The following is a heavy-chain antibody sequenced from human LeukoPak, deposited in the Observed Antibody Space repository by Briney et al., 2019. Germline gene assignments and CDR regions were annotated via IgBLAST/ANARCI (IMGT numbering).Heavy chain of an antibody. J-gene: IGHJ4*02. V-gene: IGHV3-7*01. CDR2: IKQDGNAK. CDR1: GFTFSNYW. D-gene: IGHD4-17*01. Sequence: GGSPRLSCAASGFTFSNYWMSWVRQAPGKGLEWVANIKQDGNAKYYVDSVKGRFTISRDNAKNSLYLQMNSLRAEDTAVYYCARVNPDYGDNHFDYWGQGTLVTVSS. CDR3: ARVNPDYGDNHFDY.